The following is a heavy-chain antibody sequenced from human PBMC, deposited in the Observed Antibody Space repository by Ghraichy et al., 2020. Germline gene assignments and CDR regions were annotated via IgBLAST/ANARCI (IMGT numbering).Heavy chain of an antibody. CDR1: GFTFSSYS. D-gene: IGHD5-12*01. Sequence: GGSLRLSCAASGFTFSSYSMNWVRQAPGKGLEWVSYISSSSSTIYYADSVKGRFTISRDNAKNSLYLQMNSLRAEDTAVYYCARGKGWSKWLTERYYGMDVWGQGTTVTVSS. J-gene: IGHJ6*02. CDR3: ARGKGWSKWLTERYYGMDV. CDR2: ISSSSSTI. V-gene: IGHV3-48*01.